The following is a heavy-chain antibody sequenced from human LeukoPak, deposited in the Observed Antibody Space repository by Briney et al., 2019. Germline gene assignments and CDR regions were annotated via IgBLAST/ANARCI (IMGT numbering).Heavy chain of an antibody. Sequence: GESLKISCKGSGYSFTSYWIGWVRQMPGKGLEWMGIIYPGDSDTRYSPSFQGQVTISADKSISTAFLQWSSLKASDTAMYYCARQGYYGSSGYSQIDYWGQGTLVTVSS. CDR3: ARQGYYGSSGYSQIDY. J-gene: IGHJ4*02. CDR2: IYPGDSDT. CDR1: GYSFTSYW. D-gene: IGHD3-22*01. V-gene: IGHV5-51*01.